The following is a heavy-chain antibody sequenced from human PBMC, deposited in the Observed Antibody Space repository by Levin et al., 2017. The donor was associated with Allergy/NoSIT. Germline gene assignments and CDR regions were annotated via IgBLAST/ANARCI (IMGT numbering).Heavy chain of an antibody. D-gene: IGHD6-19*01. J-gene: IGHJ4*02. CDR2: ISYDGSNK. V-gene: IGHV3-30*04. Sequence: GESLKISCAASGFTFSSYAMHWVRQAPGKGLEWVAVISYDGSNKYYADSVKGRFTISRDNSKNTLYLQMNSLRAEDTAVYYCARDPSSGWYSVNYYFDYWGQGTLVTVSS. CDR3: ARDPSSGWYSVNYYFDY. CDR1: GFTFSSYA.